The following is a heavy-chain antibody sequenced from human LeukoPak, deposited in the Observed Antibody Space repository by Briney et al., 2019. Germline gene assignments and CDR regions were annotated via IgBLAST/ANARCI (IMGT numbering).Heavy chain of an antibody. V-gene: IGHV3-74*01. Sequence: GGSLRLSCAASGFTFSSYWMHWVRQAPGKGLVWVSRINSDGSSTSYADSVKGRFTISRDNAKNTLYLQMNSLRAEDTAVYYCAREGSSSWYGLDYWGQGTLVTVSS. J-gene: IGHJ4*02. CDR3: AREGSSSWYGLDY. CDR2: INSDGSST. D-gene: IGHD6-13*01. CDR1: GFTFSSYW.